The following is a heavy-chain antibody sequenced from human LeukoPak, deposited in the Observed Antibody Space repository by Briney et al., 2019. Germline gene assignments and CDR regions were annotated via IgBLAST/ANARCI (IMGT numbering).Heavy chain of an antibody. CDR3: ASAVAGIHYYYGMDV. V-gene: IGHV4-59*01. CDR2: IYYSGST. D-gene: IGHD6-19*01. CDR1: GGSISSYY. Sequence: SETLSLTCTVSGGSISSYYWSWLRQPPGKGLEWIGYIYYSGSTNYNPSLKSRVTISVDTSKNQFSLKLSSVTAADTAVYYCASAVAGIHYYYGMDVWGQGTTVTVSS. J-gene: IGHJ6*02.